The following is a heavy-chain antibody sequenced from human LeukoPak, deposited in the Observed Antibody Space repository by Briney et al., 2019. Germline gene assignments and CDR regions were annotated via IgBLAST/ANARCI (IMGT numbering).Heavy chain of an antibody. Sequence: ASVKVSCKASGGTFSSYAISWVRQAPGQGLEWMGRIIPILGIANYAQKFQGRVTITADKSTSTAYMELSSLRSEDTAVYYCARGQVLDAFDIWGQGTMVTVSS. CDR3: ARGQVLDAFDI. CDR2: IIPILGIA. CDR1: GGTFSSYA. V-gene: IGHV1-69*04. D-gene: IGHD3-10*01. J-gene: IGHJ3*02.